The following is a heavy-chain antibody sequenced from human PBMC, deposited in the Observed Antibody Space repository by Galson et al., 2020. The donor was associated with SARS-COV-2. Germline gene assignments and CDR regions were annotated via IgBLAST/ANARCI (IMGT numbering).Heavy chain of an antibody. CDR2: IKGDGSET. Sequence: GGSLRLSCEVSGFTFNDFWMSWFRQAPGKGLEWVANIKGDGSETNYADFVKRRFSISRDNAANSLYLQMNSLRVEDSAVYYCSREGWQGGYWGQGTRVTVSS. J-gene: IGHJ4*02. D-gene: IGHD6-19*01. CDR1: GFTFNDFW. CDR3: SREGWQGGY. V-gene: IGHV3-7*01.